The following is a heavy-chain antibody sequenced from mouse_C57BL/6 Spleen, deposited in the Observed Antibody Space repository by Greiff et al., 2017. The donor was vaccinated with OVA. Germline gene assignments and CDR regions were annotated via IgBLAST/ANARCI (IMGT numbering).Heavy chain of an antibody. D-gene: IGHD1-1*01. CDR1: GYTFTSYT. CDR2: INPSSGYT. V-gene: IGHV1-4*01. CDR3: AREGRRHDMDY. Sequence: VQLQQSGAELARPGASVKMSCKASGYTFTSYTMHWVKQRPGQGLEWIGYINPSSGYTKYNQKFKGKATLTADKSSSTAYMQLSSLTSEDSAGDYCAREGRRHDMDYWGQGTSLTVSS. J-gene: IGHJ4*01.